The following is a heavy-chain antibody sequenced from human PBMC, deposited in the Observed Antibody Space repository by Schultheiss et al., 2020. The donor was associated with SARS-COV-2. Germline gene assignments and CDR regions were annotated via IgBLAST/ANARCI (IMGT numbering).Heavy chain of an antibody. J-gene: IGHJ6*02. V-gene: IGHV3-7*01. D-gene: IGHD6-19*01. CDR3: ARDLNGEYSSGWTRQRYYYYYGMDV. Sequence: GGSLRLSCAASGFTLGSYYMTWVRQAPGKGLEWVANINQDGSEKYYVDYVKGRFTISRDNAKNSLYLQMNSLRAEDTAVYYCARDLNGEYSSGWTRQRYYYYYGMDVWGQGTTVTVSS. CDR2: INQDGSEK. CDR1: GFTLGSYY.